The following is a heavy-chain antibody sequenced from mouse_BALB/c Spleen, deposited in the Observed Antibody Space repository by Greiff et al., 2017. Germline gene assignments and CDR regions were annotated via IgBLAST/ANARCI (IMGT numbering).Heavy chain of an antibody. V-gene: IGHV1-9*01. CDR1: GYTFSSYW. J-gene: IGHJ4*01. D-gene: IGHD2-14*01. CDR2: ILPGSGST. CDR3: ARTYYRYDWYYAMDY. Sequence: VQLQQSGAELMKPGASVKISCKATGYTFSSYWIEWVKQRPGHGLEWIGEILPGSGSTNYNEKFKGKATFTADTSSNTAYMQLSSLTSEDSAVYYCARTYYRYDWYYAMDYWGQGTSVTVSS.